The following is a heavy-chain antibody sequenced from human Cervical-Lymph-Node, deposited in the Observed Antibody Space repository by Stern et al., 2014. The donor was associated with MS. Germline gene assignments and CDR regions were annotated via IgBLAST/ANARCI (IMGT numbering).Heavy chain of an antibody. CDR2: TLPIYDTP. CDR3: ARARWNAPFDY. D-gene: IGHD1-1*01. Sequence: VQLVESGAEVKKPWSSVKVSCKASGGIFSSYGINWVRQAPGPGLEWMGGTLPIYDTPNYAQKYLGRVTINTKESTSTADKVRRILATEDAAVYYCARARWNAPFDYWGQGTLVTVSS. V-gene: IGHV1-69*01. J-gene: IGHJ4*02. CDR1: GGIFSSYG.